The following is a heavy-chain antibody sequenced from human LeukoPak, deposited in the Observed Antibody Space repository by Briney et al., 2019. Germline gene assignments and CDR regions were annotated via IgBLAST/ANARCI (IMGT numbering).Heavy chain of an antibody. CDR2: IIPILGIA. Sequence: SVKVSCKASGGTFSSYAISWVRQAPGQGLEWMGRIIPILGIANYAQKFQGRVTITADKSTSTAYMELSSLRSGDTAVYYCARDSVYAISRYWFDPWGQGTLVTVSS. CDR3: ARDSVYAISRYWFDP. D-gene: IGHD2-8*01. J-gene: IGHJ5*02. V-gene: IGHV1-69*04. CDR1: GGTFSSYA.